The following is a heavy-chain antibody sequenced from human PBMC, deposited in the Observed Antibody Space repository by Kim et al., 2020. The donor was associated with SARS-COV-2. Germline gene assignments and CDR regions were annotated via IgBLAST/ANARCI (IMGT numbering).Heavy chain of an antibody. D-gene: IGHD7-27*01. Sequence: GGSLRLSCAASGFTVSDNYMSWVRQAPGKGLEWVAVLYRCGNTYYADSVKGRFTFSRDNSKNTRYLQRSSLKTEDTAGYLCARRNTQNWGHDYWGQGTLVTVSS. CDR2: LYRCGNT. V-gene: IGHV3-53*01. J-gene: IGHJ4*02. CDR1: GFTVSDNY. CDR3: ARRNTQNWGHDY.